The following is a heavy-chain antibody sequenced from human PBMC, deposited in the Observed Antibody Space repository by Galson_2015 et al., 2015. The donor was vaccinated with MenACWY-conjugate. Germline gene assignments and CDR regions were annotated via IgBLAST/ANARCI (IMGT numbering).Heavy chain of an antibody. CDR2: INSDGGST. J-gene: IGHJ5*02. CDR1: GFTFSSYW. CDR3: AQYCSGTSCYAGKGA. V-gene: IGHV3-74*01. D-gene: IGHD2-2*01. Sequence: SLRLSCAASGFTFSSYWMHWVRQAPGKGLVWVSRINSDGGSTSYADSVKGRFTISRDNAKNTLYLQMNSLRAEDTAVYYCAQYCSGTSCYAGKGAWGQGTLVTVSS.